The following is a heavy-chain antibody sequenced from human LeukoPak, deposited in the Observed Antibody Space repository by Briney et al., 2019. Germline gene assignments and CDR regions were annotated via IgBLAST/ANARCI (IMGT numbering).Heavy chain of an antibody. CDR3: ARDLVSGWPDY. V-gene: IGHV3-21*01. CDR2: ISSSSSYI. CDR1: GFTFSSYS. Sequence: GGSLRLSCAASGFTFSSYSMNWVRQAPGKGLEWVSSISSSSSYIYYADSVKGRFTISRDNAKNSLYLQMNSLRAEDTAVYHCARDLVSGWPDYWGQGTLVTVSS. D-gene: IGHD6-19*01. J-gene: IGHJ4*02.